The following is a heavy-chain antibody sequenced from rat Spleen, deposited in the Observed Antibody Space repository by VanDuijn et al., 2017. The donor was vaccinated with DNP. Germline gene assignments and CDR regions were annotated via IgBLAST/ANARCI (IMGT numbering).Heavy chain of an antibody. CDR1: GFSFSDYA. V-gene: IGHV5S10*01. J-gene: IGHJ3*01. Sequence: EVQLMESGGGLVQPGNSLKLSCAASGFSFSDYAMAWVRQSPKKGLEWVATIIYDAGSTYYRDSVKGRFTISKDNAKSTLYLQMDSLRSEDTATYYCTTHHGGYYSKGFAYWGQGTLVTVSS. CDR3: TTHHGGYYSKGFAY. D-gene: IGHD1-11*01. CDR2: IIYDAGST.